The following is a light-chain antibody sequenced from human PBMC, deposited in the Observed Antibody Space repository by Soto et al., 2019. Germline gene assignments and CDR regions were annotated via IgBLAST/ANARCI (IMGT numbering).Light chain of an antibody. CDR1: SSDVGGYNY. CDR2: EVT. J-gene: IGLJ2*01. Sequence: QSVLTQPPSASGSPGQSVAISCTGTSSDVGGYNYVSWYQQHPGKAPKPMIYEVTKRPSGVPDRFSGSKSGNTASLTVSGLQAEDEADYDCSSYAGSNNLVFGGGTQLTVL. CDR3: SSYAGSNNLV. V-gene: IGLV2-8*01.